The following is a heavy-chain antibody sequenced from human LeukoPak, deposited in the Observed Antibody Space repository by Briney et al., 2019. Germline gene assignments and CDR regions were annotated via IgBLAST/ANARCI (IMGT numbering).Heavy chain of an antibody. CDR1: GGSISSSRYY. D-gene: IGHD2-8*01. CDR2: IYYSGST. V-gene: IGHV4-39*07. CDR3: ARGIVLMVYANPTNYYYYYMDV. J-gene: IGHJ6*03. Sequence: PSETLSLTCSVSGGSISSSRYYWGWIRQPPGKGLEWIASIYYSGSTYYNPSLKSRVTISVDTSKNQFSLKLSSVTAADTAVYYCARGIVLMVYANPTNYYYYYMDVWGKGTTVTVSS.